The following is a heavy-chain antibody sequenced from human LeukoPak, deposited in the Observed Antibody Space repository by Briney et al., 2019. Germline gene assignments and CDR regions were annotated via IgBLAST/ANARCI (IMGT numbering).Heavy chain of an antibody. CDR1: GYTFTSYG. CDR2: ISAYNGNT. D-gene: IGHD3-10*01. V-gene: IGHV1-18*01. J-gene: IGHJ6*03. Sequence: ASLKVSCKASGYTFTSYGICGVPHSPVQRLGWMGCISAYNGNTNYAQKLQGRVTMTTDTSTSTAYMELRSLRSDDTAVYYCARSPVTLWFGELRYYYYYYMDVWGKGTTVTVSS. CDR3: ARSPVTLWFGELRYYYYYYMDV.